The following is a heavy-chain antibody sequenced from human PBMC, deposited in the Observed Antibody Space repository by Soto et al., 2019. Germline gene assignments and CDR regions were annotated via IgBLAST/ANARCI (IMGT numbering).Heavy chain of an antibody. CDR3: AKGLPSIGFGLLGFDY. V-gene: IGHV3-23*01. CDR1: GFTFSSYA. Sequence: EVQLLESGGGLVQPGGSLRLSRAASGFTFSSYAMSWVRQAPGKGLEWVSAISGSGGSTYYADSVKGRFTISRDNSKNTLYLQMNSLRAEDTAVYYCAKGLPSIGFGLLGFDYWGQGTLVTVSS. D-gene: IGHD3-10*01. CDR2: ISGSGGST. J-gene: IGHJ4*02.